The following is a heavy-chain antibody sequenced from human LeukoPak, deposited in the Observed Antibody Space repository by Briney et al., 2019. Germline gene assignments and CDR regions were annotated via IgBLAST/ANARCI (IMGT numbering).Heavy chain of an antibody. Sequence: GGSLRLSCAASGFTFSSYEMNWVRQAPGKGLEWISYISTSGSTMYYADSVKGRFTISRDNSKNTLFLQVNSLRVEDTAVYFCAKELTTERTPGVDSWGQGTLVTVSS. CDR1: GFTFSSYE. D-gene: IGHD4-17*01. V-gene: IGHV3-48*03. J-gene: IGHJ4*02. CDR3: AKELTTERTPGVDS. CDR2: ISTSGSTM.